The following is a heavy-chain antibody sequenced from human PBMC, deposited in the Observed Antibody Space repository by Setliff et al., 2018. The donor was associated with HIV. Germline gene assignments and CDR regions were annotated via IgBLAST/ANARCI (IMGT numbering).Heavy chain of an antibody. CDR1: GGYVSSKSYY. Sequence: SETLSLTCNVSGGYVSSKSYYWAWIRQPPGKGLEWIGTMYYSGNTYYSPSLKGRVTITADSSKNQLSLKLTSVTAADTAVHYCATQRSFQRAFEAVAGSFDPWGQGILVTVSS. J-gene: IGHJ5*02. D-gene: IGHD6-19*01. CDR3: ATQRSFQRAFEAVAGSFDP. V-gene: IGHV4-39*01. CDR2: MYYSGNT.